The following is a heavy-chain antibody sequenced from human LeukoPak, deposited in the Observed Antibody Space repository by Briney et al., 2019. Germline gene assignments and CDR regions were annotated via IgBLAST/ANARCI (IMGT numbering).Heavy chain of an antibody. CDR1: GFTFSSYA. V-gene: IGHV3-23*01. J-gene: IGHJ4*02. D-gene: IGHD3-10*01. CDR3: ARGTHYYDSGTYYFDY. CDR2: ISGSGGST. Sequence: PGGSLRLSCAASGFTFSSYAMSWVRQAPGKGLEWVSAISGSGGSTYYADSVKGRFTISRDNSKNTLYLQMNSLRAEDTAVYYCARGTHYYDSGTYYFDYWGQGTLVTVSS.